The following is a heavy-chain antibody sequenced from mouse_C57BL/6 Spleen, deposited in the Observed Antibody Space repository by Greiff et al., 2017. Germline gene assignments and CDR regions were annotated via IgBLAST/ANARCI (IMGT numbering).Heavy chain of an antibody. CDR2: SRNKANDYTT. D-gene: IGHD2-3*01. CDR1: GFTFSDFY. Sequence: EVQLVESGGGLVQSGRSLRLSCATSGFTFSDFYMEWVRQAPGQGLEWIAASRNKANDYTTEYSASVKGRFIVSRDTSQSILYLQMNALRAEDTAIYYCARDGRWLPVAYWGQGTLVTVSA. CDR3: ARDGRWLPVAY. J-gene: IGHJ3*01. V-gene: IGHV7-1*01.